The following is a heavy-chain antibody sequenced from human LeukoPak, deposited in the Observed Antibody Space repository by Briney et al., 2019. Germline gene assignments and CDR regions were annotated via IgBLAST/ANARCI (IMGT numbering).Heavy chain of an antibody. CDR3: ARSGYSYMNY. D-gene: IGHD5-18*01. CDR2: INHSGST. J-gene: IGHJ4*02. CDR1: GGSFSGYY. Sequence: PSETLSLTCAVYGGSFSGYYWSWIRQPPGKGLAWIGEINHSGSTNYNPSLKSRVTMSVDTSKNQFSLRLSSATAADTAIYYCARSGYSYMNYWGQGTLVTVSS. V-gene: IGHV4-34*01.